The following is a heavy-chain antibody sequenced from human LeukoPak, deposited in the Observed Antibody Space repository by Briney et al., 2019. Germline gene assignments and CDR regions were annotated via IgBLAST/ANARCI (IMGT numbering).Heavy chain of an antibody. CDR2: LSGSGGTT. Sequence: PGGSLRLSCAASGFTFSDYSMSWVRQAPGKGLEWVSALSGSGGTTYSADSVKGRFTISRDNSKNTLYLQMNSLRAEDTAVHYCAKGHPGDAYYCYYGMDVWGQGTTVTVSS. J-gene: IGHJ6*02. CDR3: AKGHPGDAYYCYYGMDV. D-gene: IGHD1-26*01. V-gene: IGHV3-23*01. CDR1: GFTFSDYS.